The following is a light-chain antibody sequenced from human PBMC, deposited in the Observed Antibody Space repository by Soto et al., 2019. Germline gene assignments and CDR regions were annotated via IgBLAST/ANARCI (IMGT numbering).Light chain of an antibody. J-gene: IGLJ1*01. V-gene: IGLV1-40*01. Sequence: QSVLTQPSSVSGGPGQRVTISCTGSSPNTGAGYEVHWYQQLPGTAPKLLIYGNNNRPSGVPDRFSGSKSGTSASLAITGLQAEDEADYYCQSYDSSLSGYVFGIGTKLTVL. CDR3: QSYDSSLSGYV. CDR2: GNN. CDR1: SPNTGAGYE.